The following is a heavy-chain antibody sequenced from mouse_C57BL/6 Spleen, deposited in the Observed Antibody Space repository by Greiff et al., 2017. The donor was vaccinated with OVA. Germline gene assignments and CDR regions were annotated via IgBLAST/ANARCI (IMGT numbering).Heavy chain of an antibody. V-gene: IGHV1-42*01. D-gene: IGHD2-3*01. Sequence: EVQLQQSGPELVKPGASVKISCKASGYSFTGYYMNWVKQSPEKSLEWIGEINPSTGGTTYNQKFKAKATLTVDKSSSTAYMQLKSLTSEDSAVYYCATRSYDGYYEFAYWGQGTLVTVSA. J-gene: IGHJ3*01. CDR2: INPSTGGT. CDR3: ATRSYDGYYEFAY. CDR1: GYSFTGYY.